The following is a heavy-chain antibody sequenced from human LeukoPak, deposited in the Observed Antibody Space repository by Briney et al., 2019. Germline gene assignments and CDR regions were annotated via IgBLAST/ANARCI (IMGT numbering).Heavy chain of an antibody. J-gene: IGHJ3*02. V-gene: IGHV4-39*07. D-gene: IGHD3-10*01. Sequence: PSETLSLTCTVSGGSISSSSYYWGWIRQPPGKGLEWIGSIYYSGSTYYNPSLKSRVTISVDTSKNQFSLKLSSVTAADTAVYYCARDTRGAGGSGKRAFDIWGQGTMVTVSS. CDR3: ARDTRGAGGSGKRAFDI. CDR2: IYYSGST. CDR1: GGSISSSSYY.